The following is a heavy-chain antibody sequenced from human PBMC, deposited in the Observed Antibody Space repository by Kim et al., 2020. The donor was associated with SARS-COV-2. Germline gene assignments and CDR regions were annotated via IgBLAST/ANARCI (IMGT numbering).Heavy chain of an antibody. Sequence: VEGRFTISRDNSKNSLYLQMDSLRAEDTAVYFCARSLPAPDDRNRLPFDIWGQGTIVTVSS. V-gene: IGHV3-30*13. CDR3: ARSLPAPDDRNRLPFDI. D-gene: IGHD2-2*01. J-gene: IGHJ3*02.